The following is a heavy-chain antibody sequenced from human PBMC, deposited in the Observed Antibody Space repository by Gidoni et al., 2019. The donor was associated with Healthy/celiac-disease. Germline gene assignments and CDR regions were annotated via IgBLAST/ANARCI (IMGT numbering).Heavy chain of an antibody. CDR2: ISSSSSTI. V-gene: IGHV3-48*01. CDR3: ARRGEDGYNWFDS. Sequence: EVQLVESGGGLVQPGGSLRLSCAASGFTFSSYSMNWVRQAPGKGLEWVSYISSSSSTIYYADSVKGRFTTSRDNAKNSLYLQMNSLRVEDTAVYYCARRGEDGYNWFDSWGQGTLVTVSS. CDR1: GFTFSSYS. J-gene: IGHJ5*01. D-gene: IGHD3-16*01.